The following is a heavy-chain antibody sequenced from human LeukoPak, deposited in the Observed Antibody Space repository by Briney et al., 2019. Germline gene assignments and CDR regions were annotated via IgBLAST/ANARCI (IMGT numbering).Heavy chain of an antibody. CDR2: IWYDGSNK. CDR1: GFTSSSYG. J-gene: IGHJ4*02. CDR3: ARDGDYRFFDY. D-gene: IGHD4-11*01. Sequence: GGSLRLSCAASGFTSSSYGMHWVRQAPGKGLEWVAVIWYDGSNKYYADSVKGRFTISRDNSKNTLYLQMNSLRAEDTAVYYCARDGDYRFFDYWGQGTLVTVSS. V-gene: IGHV3-33*01.